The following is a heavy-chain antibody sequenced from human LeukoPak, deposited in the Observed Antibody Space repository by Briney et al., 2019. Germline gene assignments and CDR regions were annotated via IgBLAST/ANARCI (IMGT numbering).Heavy chain of an antibody. J-gene: IGHJ4*02. D-gene: IGHD3-9*01. V-gene: IGHV4-34*01. Sequence: SETLSLTCAVYGGSFSGYYWSWIRQPPGKGLEWIGEINHSGSTNYNPSLKSRVTISVDTSKNQFSLKLSSVTAADTAVYYCARGGRITIFPFDYWGQGTLVAVSS. CDR2: INHSGST. CDR1: GGSFSGYY. CDR3: ARGGRITIFPFDY.